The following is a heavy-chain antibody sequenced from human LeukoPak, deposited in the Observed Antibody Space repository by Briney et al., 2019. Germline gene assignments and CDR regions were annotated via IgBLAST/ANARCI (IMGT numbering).Heavy chain of an antibody. CDR2: IKRKVDGETT. CDR3: TTDTFDSDGYSHDF. J-gene: IGHJ4*02. V-gene: IGHV3-15*01. D-gene: IGHD3-22*01. Sequence: PGESLRLSCSGSGFTFSNTWMSWVRQAPGKGLEWVGRIKRKVDGETTDYAASVKGRISISRDDAESRLYMEMNSLRTEDTAVYYCTTDTFDSDGYSHDFWGQGTLVTVPS. CDR1: GFTFSNTW.